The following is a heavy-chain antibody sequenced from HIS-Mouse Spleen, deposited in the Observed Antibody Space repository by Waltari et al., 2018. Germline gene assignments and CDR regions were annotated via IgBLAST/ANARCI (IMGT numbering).Heavy chain of an antibody. CDR3: ARDPLAARRRGAFDI. CDR1: GFTFSSYA. J-gene: IGHJ3*02. V-gene: IGHV3-30*16. CDR2: KSNDGSNK. D-gene: IGHD6-13*01. Sequence: QVQLVESGGGVVQPGRSLRLSCAASGFTFSSYAMHWVRQAPGKGRGGVEVKSNDGSNKYYADSVKGRFTISRDNSKNTLYLQMNSLRAEDTAVYYCARDPLAARRRGAFDIWGQGTMVTVSS.